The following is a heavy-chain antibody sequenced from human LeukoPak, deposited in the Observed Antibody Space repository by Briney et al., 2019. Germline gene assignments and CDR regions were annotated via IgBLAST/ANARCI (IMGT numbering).Heavy chain of an antibody. CDR2: IWYDGSKK. D-gene: IGHD3-10*01. Sequence: PGGSLRLSCAASGFTFSSYGMHWVRQAPGKGLEWVAVIWYDGSKKYYAHSVKGRLTISRDNSKNTLYLQMNSLRAEDTAVYYWAREKPGDFSPFGHWGQGTLVTGSS. V-gene: IGHV3-33*01. CDR1: GFTFSSYG. CDR3: AREKPGDFSPFGH. J-gene: IGHJ4*02.